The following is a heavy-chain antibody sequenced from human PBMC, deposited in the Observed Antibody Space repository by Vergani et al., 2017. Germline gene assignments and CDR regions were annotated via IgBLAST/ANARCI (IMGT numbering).Heavy chain of an antibody. J-gene: IGHJ5*02. CDR2: IYHSGSP. CDR1: GGSISSSNW. D-gene: IGHD6-13*01. Sequence: QVQLQESGPGLVQPSGTLSLTCAVSGGSISSSNWWSLVRQPPGKGREWIGEIYHSGSPNYNPSLKSRVTISVYKSKNQFSLKRSAVTAADTAVYYGARSYSRSWFSPDWFDPWGQGALVTVSA. V-gene: IGHV4-4*02. CDR3: ARSYSRSWFSPDWFDP.